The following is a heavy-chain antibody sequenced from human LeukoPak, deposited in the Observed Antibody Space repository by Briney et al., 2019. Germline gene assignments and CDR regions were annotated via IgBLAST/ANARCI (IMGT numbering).Heavy chain of an antibody. CDR2: ISYDGSNK. CDR3: ARALGQRYCSGGIRPQDQH. Sequence: AVISYDGSNKYYADSVKGRFTISRDNSKNTLYLQVNSLRAEDTAVYFFARALGQRYCSGGIRPQDQHWGEGTLFTVPS. V-gene: IGHV3-30*03. D-gene: IGHD2-15*01. J-gene: IGHJ1*01.